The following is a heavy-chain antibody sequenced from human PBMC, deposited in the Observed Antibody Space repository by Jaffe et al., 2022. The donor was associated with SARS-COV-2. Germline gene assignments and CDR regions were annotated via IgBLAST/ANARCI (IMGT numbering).Heavy chain of an antibody. CDR1: GGSISSSSYY. Sequence: QLQLQESGPGLVKPSETLSLTCTVSGGSISSSSYYWGWIRQPPGKGLEWIGSIYYSGSTYYNPSLKSRVTISVDTSKNQFSLKLSSVTAADTAVYYCANRIVVVVAATPECYFDYWGQGTLVTVSS. J-gene: IGHJ4*02. CDR3: ANRIVVVVAATPECYFDY. CDR2: IYYSGST. V-gene: IGHV4-39*01. D-gene: IGHD2-15*01.